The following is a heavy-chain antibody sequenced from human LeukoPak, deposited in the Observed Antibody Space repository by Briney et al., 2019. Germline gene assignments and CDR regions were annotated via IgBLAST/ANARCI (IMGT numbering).Heavy chain of an antibody. Sequence: PSETLSLTCAVSGYSISSGYYWGWIRQPPWKGLEWIGSIYHSGSTYYNPSLKSRVTISVDTSKNQFSLKLSSVTAADTAVYYCARVPIDYYDSSGYYWGQGTLVTVSS. J-gene: IGHJ4*02. CDR2: IYHSGST. CDR1: GYSISSGYY. V-gene: IGHV4-38-2*01. CDR3: ARVPIDYYDSSGYY. D-gene: IGHD3-22*01.